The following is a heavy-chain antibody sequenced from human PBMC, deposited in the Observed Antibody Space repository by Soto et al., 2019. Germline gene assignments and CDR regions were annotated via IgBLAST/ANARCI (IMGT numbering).Heavy chain of an antibody. CDR3: ARGEQYSGRIFDY. CDR2: TYYRSKWYY. V-gene: IGHV6-1*01. J-gene: IGHJ4*01. Sequence: QVQLKQSGPGLVKPSQTLSLTCAITGDSVSSNSAGWSWVRQSPSRGLEWLGRTYYRSKWYYEYAVSVRGRITINPDTSKNQYSLQLNSVTPEDTAVYFCARGEQYSGRIFDYCGQGTLVTVSS. CDR1: GDSVSSNSAG. D-gene: IGHD1-26*01.